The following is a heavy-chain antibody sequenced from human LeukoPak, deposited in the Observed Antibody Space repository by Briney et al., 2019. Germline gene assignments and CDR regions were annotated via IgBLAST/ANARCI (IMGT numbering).Heavy chain of an antibody. CDR2: IYYSGST. CDR3: ARLGDIEVVPAARENNWFDP. D-gene: IGHD2-2*01. CDR1: GGSISSSSYY. J-gene: IGHJ5*02. Sequence: ASETLSLTCTVSGGSISSSSYYWGWIRQPPGKGLEWIGSIYYSGSTYYNPSLKGRVTISVDTSKNQFSLKLSSVTAADTAVYYCARLGDIEVVPAARENNWFDPWGQGTLVTVSS. V-gene: IGHV4-39*01.